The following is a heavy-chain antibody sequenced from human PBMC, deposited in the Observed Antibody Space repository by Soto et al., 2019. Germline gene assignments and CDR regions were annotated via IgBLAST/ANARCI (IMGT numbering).Heavy chain of an antibody. D-gene: IGHD3-22*01. V-gene: IGHV5-51*01. Sequence: GESLKISCKGSGYSFPSYWIGWVRQKPGKGPEWLGIIYPGDSDVRYSPSFQGQVTISADKSISTAYLQWSSLKASDTAMYYCARHGGPPYDSSGYYYAGDAFDIWGQGTMVTVSS. J-gene: IGHJ3*02. CDR1: GYSFPSYW. CDR2: IYPGDSDV. CDR3: ARHGGPPYDSSGYYYAGDAFDI.